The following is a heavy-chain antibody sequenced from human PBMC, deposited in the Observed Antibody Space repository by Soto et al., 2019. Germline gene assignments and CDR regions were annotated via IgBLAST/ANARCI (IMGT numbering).Heavy chain of an antibody. J-gene: IGHJ6*02. CDR2: ISSSSSYI. D-gene: IGHD2-15*01. Sequence: GGSLRLSCAASGFTFSSYSMNWVRQAPGKGLEWVSSISSSSSYIYYADSVKGRFTIFRDNAKNSLYLQMNSLRAEDTAVYYCARDAPLYCSGGSCYSTGTRYYGMDVWGQGTTVTVSS. CDR1: GFTFSSYS. V-gene: IGHV3-21*01. CDR3: ARDAPLYCSGGSCYSTGTRYYGMDV.